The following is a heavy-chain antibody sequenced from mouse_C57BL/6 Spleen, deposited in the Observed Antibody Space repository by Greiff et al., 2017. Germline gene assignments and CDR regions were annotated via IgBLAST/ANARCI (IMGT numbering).Heavy chain of an antibody. J-gene: IGHJ2*01. CDR2: IEPSDSYT. CDR1: GYTFTSYW. Sequence: QVQLQQPGAELVKPGASVKLSCKASGYTFTSYWMQWVKQRPGQGLEWIGEIEPSDSYTNYNQKFKGKATLNVDTSSSTAYMQLSSLTSEDSAVYYCARGNYGYDDFDYWGQGTTLTVSS. CDR3: ARGNYGYDDFDY. D-gene: IGHD2-2*01. V-gene: IGHV1-50*01.